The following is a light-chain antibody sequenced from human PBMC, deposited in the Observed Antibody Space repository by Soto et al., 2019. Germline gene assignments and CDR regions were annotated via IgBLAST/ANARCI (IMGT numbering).Light chain of an antibody. CDR1: SSDVGGYDY. J-gene: IGLJ1*01. V-gene: IGLV2-14*01. CDR3: SSHTSGSTRV. Sequence: QSVLTQPASVSGSPGQSIAISCTGTSSDVGGYDYVSWYQQHPDKAPKLMIYEVTKRPSGVSNRFSGSKSGNTASLTISGLQPEDEADYYCSSHTSGSTRVFGSGTKVTGL. CDR2: EVT.